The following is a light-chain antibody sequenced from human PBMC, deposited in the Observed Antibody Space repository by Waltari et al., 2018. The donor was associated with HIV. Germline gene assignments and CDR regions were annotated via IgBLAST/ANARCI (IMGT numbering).Light chain of an antibody. CDR2: EVN. Sequence: QSALTQPPSASGSPGQSVTISCTGTSSDVGGYNYVSWYQQHPGKAPKLMIYEVNKRPSGVPDRFSGSKSGTSASLAISGLRSEDEADYYCATWNDSLSGYVFGTGTKVTV. CDR1: SSDVGGYNY. V-gene: IGLV2-8*01. CDR3: ATWNDSLSGYV. J-gene: IGLJ1*01.